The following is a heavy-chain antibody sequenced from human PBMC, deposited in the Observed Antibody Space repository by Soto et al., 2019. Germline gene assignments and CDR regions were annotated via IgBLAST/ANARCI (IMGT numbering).Heavy chain of an antibody. V-gene: IGHV1-69*13. D-gene: IGHD1-20*01. Sequence: GASVKVSCKASGGTFSSYAISWVRQAPGQGLEWMGGIIPIFGTANYAQKFQGRVTITADESTSTAYMELSSLRSEDTAVYYCAHRVVWGPHNWALGYFDPWGQGTLVTVSS. CDR2: IIPIFGTA. CDR1: GGTFSSYA. CDR3: AHRVVWGPHNWALGYFDP. J-gene: IGHJ5*02.